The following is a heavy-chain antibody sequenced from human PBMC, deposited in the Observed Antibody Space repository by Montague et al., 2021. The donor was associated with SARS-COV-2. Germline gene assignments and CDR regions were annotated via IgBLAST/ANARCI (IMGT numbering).Heavy chain of an antibody. CDR1: GGSISGSNYY. Sequence: SETLSLTCTDSGGSISGSNYYWGWIRQPPGKGLEWIGTIHYSGSTYYKPSLKSRVTTSLDTSKNQFSLKLSSVTAADTAVYYCARGDFGVVIIPYYYYYMDVWGKGTTVTVSS. J-gene: IGHJ6*03. CDR3: ARGDFGVVIIPYYYYYMDV. D-gene: IGHD3-3*01. CDR2: IHYSGST. V-gene: IGHV4-39*01.